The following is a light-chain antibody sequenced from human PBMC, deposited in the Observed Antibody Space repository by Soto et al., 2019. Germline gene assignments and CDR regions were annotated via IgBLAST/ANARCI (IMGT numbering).Light chain of an antibody. J-gene: IGLJ2*01. V-gene: IGLV6-57*04. CDR2: EDN. CDR1: SGSIASNY. Sequence: NFMLTQPHSVSESPGKTVTISCTRSSGSIASNYVQWYQQRPGSAPTTEIYEDNQRPSGVPDRFSGSIDSSSNSASLTISGLKTEDEADYYCQSYDSSNPVVFGGGTQLTVL. CDR3: QSYDSSNPVV.